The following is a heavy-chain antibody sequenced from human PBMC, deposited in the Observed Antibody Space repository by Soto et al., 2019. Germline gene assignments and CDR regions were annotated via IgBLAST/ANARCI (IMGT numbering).Heavy chain of an antibody. V-gene: IGHV4-34*01. J-gene: IGHJ6*02. CDR2: INHSGST. CDR1: GGSFSGYY. CDR3: ASLGDLTMVATLYGMDV. Sequence: ETLSLTCAVYGGSFSGYYWSWIRQPPGKGLEWIGEINHSGSTNYNPSLKSRVTISVDTSKNQFSLKLSSVTAADTAVYYCASLGDLTMVATLYGMDVWGQGTTVTSP. D-gene: IGHD5-12*01.